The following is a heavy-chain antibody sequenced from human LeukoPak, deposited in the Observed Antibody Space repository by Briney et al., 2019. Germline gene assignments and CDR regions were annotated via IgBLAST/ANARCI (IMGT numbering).Heavy chain of an antibody. CDR1: GDSVSTNSAT. V-gene: IGHV6-1*01. Sequence: SQTLSLTCAISGDSVSTNSATWTWLRQSPSRGLEWLGRTYYRSKWYNDNAVSMKRRITINPDTSKNQFSLQLNSVTPEDTAVYYCARLVGASWFDSWGQGTLVTVSS. J-gene: IGHJ5*01. D-gene: IGHD1-26*01. CDR3: ARLVGASWFDS. CDR2: TYYRSKWYN.